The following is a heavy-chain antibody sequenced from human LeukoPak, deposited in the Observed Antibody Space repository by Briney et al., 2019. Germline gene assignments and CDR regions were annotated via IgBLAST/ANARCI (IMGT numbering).Heavy chain of an antibody. Sequence: GGSLRLSCAASGFTFSNAWMSWVRQAPGKGLEWVGRIKSKTDGGTTDYAAPVKGRFTISRDDSKNTLYPQMNSLKTEDTAVYYCTTDRKGWLQLGDYFDYWGQGTLVTVSS. J-gene: IGHJ4*02. CDR2: IKSKTDGGTT. V-gene: IGHV3-15*01. D-gene: IGHD5-24*01. CDR1: GFTFSNAW. CDR3: TTDRKGWLQLGDYFDY.